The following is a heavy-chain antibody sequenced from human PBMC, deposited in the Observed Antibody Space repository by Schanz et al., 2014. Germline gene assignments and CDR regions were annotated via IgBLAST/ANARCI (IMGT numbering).Heavy chain of an antibody. CDR3: ATASSPVREAGAGSSFHL. CDR1: GFTLSNYA. Sequence: EVQLLESGGGLIQPGGSLRLSCAASGFTLSNYAMSWVRQAPGKGLEWLGRIKSKTDGETTDYAAPVKGRFSISRDDSQSTLYLQMNSLKIEDTAVYYCATASSPVREAGAGSSFHLWGQGTLVTVSP. CDR2: IKSKTDGETT. V-gene: IGHV3-15*01. J-gene: IGHJ5*02. D-gene: IGHD6-13*01.